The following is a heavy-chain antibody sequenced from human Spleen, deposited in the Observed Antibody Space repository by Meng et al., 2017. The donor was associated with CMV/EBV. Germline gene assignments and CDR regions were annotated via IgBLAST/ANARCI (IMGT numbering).Heavy chain of an antibody. CDR1: GYTFTSFG. CDR3: ARDHYYDSSGYDIDY. J-gene: IGHJ4*02. V-gene: IGHV1-18*01. CDR2: INPHNGDT. D-gene: IGHD3-22*01. Sequence: ASVKVSCKASGYTFTSFGITWVRLAPGQGLEWMGWINPHNGDTNYAQNLQGRVTMTADTSTNTVYMEVRSLRSDDTAVYYCARDHYYDSSGYDIDYWGQGTLVTVSS.